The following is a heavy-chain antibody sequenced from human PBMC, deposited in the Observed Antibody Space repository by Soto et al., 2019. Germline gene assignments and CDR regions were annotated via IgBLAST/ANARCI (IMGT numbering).Heavy chain of an antibody. Sequence: GESLKISCKCSGYSFTSYWISWVRQIPGKGLEWMGRIDPSDSYTNYSPSFQGHVTISADKSISTAYLQWSSLKASDTAMYYCARQGFPVVTAATHPGTLYYYYGMDVWGQGTRVT. V-gene: IGHV5-10-1*01. D-gene: IGHD2-2*01. CDR3: ARQGFPVVTAATHPGTLYYYYGMDV. J-gene: IGHJ6*02. CDR2: IDPSDSYT. CDR1: GYSFTSYW.